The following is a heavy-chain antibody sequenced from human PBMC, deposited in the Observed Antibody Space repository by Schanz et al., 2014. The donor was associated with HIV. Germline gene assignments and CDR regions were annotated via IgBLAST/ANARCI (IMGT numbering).Heavy chain of an antibody. CDR1: GFTFSDCW. CDR2: IKGDGTEK. V-gene: IGHV3-7*01. Sequence: EVHLVESGGGMAQPGGSLTLSCAASGFTFSDCWMAWVRQAPGKGLEWVANIKGDGTEKNLVDSVKGRFTISRDNGKNSLFLQMNDLKVEDTGVYYCAREASHYDFWYGYFTLPLNYWGQGTRVIVSS. J-gene: IGHJ4*02. CDR3: AREASHYDFWYGYFTLPLNY. D-gene: IGHD3-3*01.